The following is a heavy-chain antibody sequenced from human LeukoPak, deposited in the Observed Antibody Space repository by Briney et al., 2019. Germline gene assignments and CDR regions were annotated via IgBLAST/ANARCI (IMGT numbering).Heavy chain of an antibody. J-gene: IGHJ4*02. Sequence: PLETLSLTCTVSGGSISSYYWSWIRQPAGKGLGWIGRIYTSGSTNYNPSLKSRVTMSVDTSKNQFSLKLSSVTAADTAVYYCARSWGRTYYFDYWGQGTLVTVSS. D-gene: IGHD7-27*01. CDR1: GGSISSYY. CDR3: ARSWGRTYYFDY. CDR2: IYTSGST. V-gene: IGHV4-4*07.